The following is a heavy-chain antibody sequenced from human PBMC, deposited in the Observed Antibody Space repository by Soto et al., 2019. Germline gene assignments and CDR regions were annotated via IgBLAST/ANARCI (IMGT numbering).Heavy chain of an antibody. D-gene: IGHD3-10*01. V-gene: IGHV1-24*01. CDR2: FDPEDADT. J-gene: IGHJ4*02. Sequence: ASVKVSCKVSGYTLTELFMHWVRQAPGKGLEWMGGFDPEDADTIYAQKFQGRVTMTEDTSTDTAYMELSNLRSEDTAVYYCATLKSDLGLSGNYFNYFDYWGQGTLVTVS. CDR1: GYTLTELF. CDR3: ATLKSDLGLSGNYFNYFDY.